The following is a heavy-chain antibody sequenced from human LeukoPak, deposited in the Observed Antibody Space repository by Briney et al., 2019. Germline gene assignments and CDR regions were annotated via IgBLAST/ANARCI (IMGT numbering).Heavy chain of an antibody. Sequence: VSAISGSGGSTYYADSVKGRFTISRDNSKNTLYLQMNSLRAEDTAVYYCAKLRVAGTFFDYWGQGTLVTVSS. V-gene: IGHV3-23*01. CDR2: ISGSGGST. D-gene: IGHD6-19*01. J-gene: IGHJ4*02. CDR3: AKLRVAGTFFDY.